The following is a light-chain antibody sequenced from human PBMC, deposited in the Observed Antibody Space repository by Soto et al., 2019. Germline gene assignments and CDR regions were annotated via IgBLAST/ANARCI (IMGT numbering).Light chain of an antibody. CDR2: DVS. CDR1: SSDVGGYNY. J-gene: IGLJ2*01. CDR3: SSYTSSSTPPVV. V-gene: IGLV2-14*01. Sequence: QSVLTQPASVSGSPGQSITISCTGTSSDVGGYNYVSWYQQHPGKAPKLMIYDVSNRPSGVSNRFSGSKSGNTASLTISGLQAEDEADHYCSSYTSSSTPPVVFG.